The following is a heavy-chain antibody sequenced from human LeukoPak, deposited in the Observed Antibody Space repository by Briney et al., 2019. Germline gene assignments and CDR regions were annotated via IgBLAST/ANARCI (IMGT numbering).Heavy chain of an antibody. D-gene: IGHD6-6*01. CDR3: ARDSPGSSRFYHYYGLDV. CDR1: RFAFSTYW. Sequence: GGSLRLSCAASRFAFSTYWMSWVRQAPGKGLEWVANIKEDGSEKYYVDSVKGRFTIYRGNAKNSLYLQMNRLRAEDTAVYYCARDSPGSSRFYHYYGLDVWGQGTTVTVSS. CDR2: IKEDGSEK. V-gene: IGHV3-7*05. J-gene: IGHJ6*02.